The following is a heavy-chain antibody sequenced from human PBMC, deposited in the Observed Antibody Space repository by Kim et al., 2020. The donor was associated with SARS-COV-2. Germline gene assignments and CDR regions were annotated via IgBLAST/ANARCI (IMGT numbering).Heavy chain of an antibody. J-gene: IGHJ5*02. Sequence: SVKVSCKASGGTFSSYAISWVRQAPGQGLEWMGGIIPIFGTANYAQKFQGRVTITADESTSTAYMELSSLRSEDTAVYYCASSYYYDSSGYRTSFWLDPWGQGTLVTVSS. CDR1: GGTFSSYA. V-gene: IGHV1-69*13. CDR3: ASSYYYDSSGYRTSFWLDP. CDR2: IIPIFGTA. D-gene: IGHD3-22*01.